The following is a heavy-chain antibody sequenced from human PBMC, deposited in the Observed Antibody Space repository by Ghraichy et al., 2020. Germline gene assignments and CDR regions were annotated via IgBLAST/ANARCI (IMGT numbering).Heavy chain of an antibody. CDR2: IYYSGST. D-gene: IGHD5-18*01. CDR3: ARSGTYSYGLT. CDR1: GDSMSYYY. J-gene: IGHJ4*02. Sequence: SETLSLTCTVSGDSMSYYYWSWIRQPPGKKLEWIGYIYYSGSTGYNPSLKSRVAISIDTSKNQFSLWLSSVTAADTAVYYCARSGTYSYGLTWGQGTLVTVSS. V-gene: IGHV4-59*08.